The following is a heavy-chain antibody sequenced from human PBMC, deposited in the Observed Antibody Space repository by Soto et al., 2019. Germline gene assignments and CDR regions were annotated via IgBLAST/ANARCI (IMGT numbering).Heavy chain of an antibody. CDR2: INAGNGNT. Sequence: ASVKVSCKASGYTFTSYAMHWVRQAPGQRLEWMGWINAGNGNTKYSQKFQGRVTITRDTSASTAYMELSSLRSEDTAVYYCATLYCSGGSCYSGAFDIWGQGTMVTVSS. V-gene: IGHV1-3*01. CDR3: ATLYCSGGSCYSGAFDI. D-gene: IGHD2-15*01. J-gene: IGHJ3*02. CDR1: GYTFTSYA.